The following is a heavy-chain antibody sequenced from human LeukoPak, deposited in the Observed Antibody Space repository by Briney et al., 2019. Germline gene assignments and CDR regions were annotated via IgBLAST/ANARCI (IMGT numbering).Heavy chain of an antibody. CDR1: RFTLSDYY. J-gene: IGHJ5*02. CDR3: ATGLHYLVYCFGP. Sequence: GRSLRLSCAVSRFTLSDYYMSWIRQAAGKGLEWVSYIRSSGNTIYHADSVKGRFTISGVKLKNSLYLQMNSLRAEDTAVYYSATGLHYLVYCFGPGGQGTLVTVSS. CDR2: IRSSGNTI. D-gene: IGHD5-18*01. V-gene: IGHV3-11*01.